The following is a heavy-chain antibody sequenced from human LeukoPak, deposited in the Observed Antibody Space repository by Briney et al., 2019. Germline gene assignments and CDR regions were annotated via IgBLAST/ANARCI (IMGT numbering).Heavy chain of an antibody. D-gene: IGHD3-22*01. CDR2: ITWDSGIT. J-gene: IGHJ6*02. CDR1: GFTFDDHD. CDR3: AREYYYDSSGYYYGMDV. Sequence: GGSLRLSCAASGFTFDDHDMHWVRQAPGKGLEWVSGITWDSGITGYADSVKGRFTISRDNAKNSLYLQMNSLRAEDTALYYCAREYYYDSSGYYYGMDVWGQGTTVTVPS. V-gene: IGHV3-9*01.